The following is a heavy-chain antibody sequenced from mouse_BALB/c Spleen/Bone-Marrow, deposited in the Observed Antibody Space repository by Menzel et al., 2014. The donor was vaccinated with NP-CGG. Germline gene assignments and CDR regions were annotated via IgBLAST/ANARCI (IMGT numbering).Heavy chain of an antibody. Sequence: EVKLVESGGGLVQPGDSLRLSCATSGFTFSDFYMEWVRQPPGKRLEWIAANRNKAKYYTTEYSASVKGRFIVSRDTSQSALYLQMNALRAEDTAIYYCARDVGYGNYFVYWGQGTLVTVSA. CDR2: NRNKAKYYTT. CDR1: GFTFSDFY. D-gene: IGHD2-10*02. J-gene: IGHJ3*01. V-gene: IGHV7-1*02. CDR3: ARDVGYGNYFVY.